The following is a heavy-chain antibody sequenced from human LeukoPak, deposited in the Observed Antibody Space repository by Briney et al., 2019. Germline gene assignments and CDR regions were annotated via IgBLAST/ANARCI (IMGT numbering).Heavy chain of an antibody. V-gene: IGHV4-39*07. CDR2: IYYSGST. J-gene: IGHJ6*03. CDR3: ARGLKSYYYYMDV. Sequence: SETLSLTCTVSGGSISSSSYYWGWIRQPPGKGLEWTGSIYYSGSTYYNPSLKSRVTISVDTSKNQFSLKLSSVTAADTAVYYCARGLKSYYYYMDVRGKGTTVTVSS. CDR1: GGSISSSSYY.